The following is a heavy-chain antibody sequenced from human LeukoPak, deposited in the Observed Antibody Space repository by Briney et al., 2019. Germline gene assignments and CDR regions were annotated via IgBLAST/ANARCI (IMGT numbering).Heavy chain of an antibody. D-gene: IGHD3-22*01. CDR1: GGSISSYY. CDR2: IYYSGST. J-gene: IGHJ4*02. V-gene: IGHV4-59*08. Sequence: SETLSLTCTVSGGSISSYYWSWIRQPPGKGLEWIGYIYYSGSTNYNPSLKSRVTISVDTSKNQSSLKLSSVTAADTAVYYCATIRYDSSGYYDYWGQGTLVTVSS. CDR3: ATIRYDSSGYYDY.